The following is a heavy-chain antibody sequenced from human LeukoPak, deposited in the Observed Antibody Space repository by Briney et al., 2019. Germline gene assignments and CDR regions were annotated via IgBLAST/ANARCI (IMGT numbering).Heavy chain of an antibody. V-gene: IGHV1-46*01. CDR1: RYTFTSYY. J-gene: IGHJ4*02. CDR3: ARDRSPSARYFNY. CDR2: INPSGGST. D-gene: IGHD2-15*01. Sequence: ASVKVSCKTSRYTFTSYYMNWVRQAPGQGLEWMGMINPSGGSTSYAQKFQGRVTMTRDTSTSTVYMELNSPTSEDTALYYCARDRSPSARYFNYWGQGTLVTVSS.